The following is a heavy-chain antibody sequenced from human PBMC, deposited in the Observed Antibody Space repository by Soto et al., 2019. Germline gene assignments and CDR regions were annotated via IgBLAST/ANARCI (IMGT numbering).Heavy chain of an antibody. J-gene: IGHJ3*02. CDR1: GYTFTSYD. D-gene: IGHD1-1*01. V-gene: IGHV1-8*01. Sequence: ASVKDSCKASGYTFTSYDIDWVRQATVQGLEWMGSMSPNSGNTGYAQKFQGRVTMTSNPSISTAYMELSSLSSVDTAVYYYARGPPQLELDIWGQGTMVTVSS. CDR3: ARGPPQLELDI. CDR2: MSPNSGNT.